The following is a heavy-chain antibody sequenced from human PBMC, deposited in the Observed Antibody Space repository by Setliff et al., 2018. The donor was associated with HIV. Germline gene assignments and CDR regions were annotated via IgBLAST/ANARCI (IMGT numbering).Heavy chain of an antibody. Sequence: GASVKVSCKPSGHTFTNYDIHWMRRATGQGLEWMGWMNPNSGVSGYALKFHDRVTMTRDTSITTAYMELISLTSEDTAVYYCSRGNVFVGVIITGGLDVWGHGTTVTVSS. J-gene: IGHJ6*02. CDR3: SRGNVFVGVIITGGLDV. D-gene: IGHD3-16*01. CDR2: MNPNSGVS. CDR1: GHTFTNYD. V-gene: IGHV1-8*01.